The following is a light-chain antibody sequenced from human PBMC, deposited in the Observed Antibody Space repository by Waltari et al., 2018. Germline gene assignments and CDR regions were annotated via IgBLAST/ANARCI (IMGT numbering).Light chain of an antibody. CDR1: SSDIGTYNY. V-gene: IGLV2-14*01. CDR3: SSYTSSSTYVV. CDR2: EVS. J-gene: IGLJ2*01. Sequence: QSALTQPASVSGSPGQSITISCTGTSSDIGTYNYVSWYQRHPGKAPKPMIYEVSTRPSGVSSRFSGSKSGNTASLTISGLQAEDEADYYCSSYTSSSTYVVFGGGTKLIVL.